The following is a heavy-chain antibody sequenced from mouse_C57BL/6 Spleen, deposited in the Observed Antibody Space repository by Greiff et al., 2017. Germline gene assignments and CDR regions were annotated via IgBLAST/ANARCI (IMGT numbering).Heavy chain of an antibody. Sequence: EVKLMESGPGLVKPSQSLSLTCSVTGYSITSGYYWNWIRQFPGNKLEWMGYISYDGSNNYNPSLKNRISITRDTSKNQFFLKLNSVTTEDTATYYCARSYDYYGSSYWGQGTSVTVSS. CDR1: GYSITSGYY. J-gene: IGHJ4*01. V-gene: IGHV3-6*01. CDR3: ARSYDYYGSSY. CDR2: ISYDGSN. D-gene: IGHD1-1*01.